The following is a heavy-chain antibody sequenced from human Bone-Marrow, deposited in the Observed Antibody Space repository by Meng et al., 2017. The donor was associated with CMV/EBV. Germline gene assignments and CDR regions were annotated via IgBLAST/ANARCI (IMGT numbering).Heavy chain of an antibody. CDR2: IDWDDDK. CDR1: RFSLSTSGMR. CDR3: AKLPRSGSYDFGYYCDY. V-gene: IGHV2-70*03. J-gene: IGHJ4*02. Sequence: SGPTLVKPTQTLTLTCTFSRFSLSTSGMRASWIRQPPGKALEWLARIDWDDDKFYSTSLKTRLISSRDNSKNTLYLQVNSLIAEDTDVYYWAKLPRSGSYDFGYYCDYWGQGTLVTVSS. D-gene: IGHD1-26*01.